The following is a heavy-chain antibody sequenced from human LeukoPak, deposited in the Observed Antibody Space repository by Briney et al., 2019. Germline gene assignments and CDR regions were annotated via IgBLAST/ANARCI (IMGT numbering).Heavy chain of an antibody. J-gene: IGHJ4*02. D-gene: IGHD3-22*01. CDR2: ISAYNGNT. CDR1: GYTFTSYG. Sequence: ASVKVSCKASGYTFTSYGISWVRQAPGQGLEWMGWISAYNGNTNYAQKLQGRVTMTTDTSTSTAYMELRSLGSDDTAVYYCAIPFTYYYDSSGLDYWGQGTLVTVSS. CDR3: AIPFTYYYDSSGLDY. V-gene: IGHV1-18*01.